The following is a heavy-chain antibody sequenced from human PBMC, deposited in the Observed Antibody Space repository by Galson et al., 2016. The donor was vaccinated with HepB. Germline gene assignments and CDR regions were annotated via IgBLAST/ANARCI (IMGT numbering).Heavy chain of an antibody. D-gene: IGHD3-22*01. CDR2: IWYDGGNK. Sequence: SLRLSCAASGFSFSSYGMHWLRQAPGKGLEWVALIWYDGGNKNYADSVKGRFTISRDNSKNTLYLQMNSLRADDSAVYHCARDGDYDNSGYYYDSSGYFDYWGQGILVTVSS. J-gene: IGHJ4*02. CDR1: GFSFSSYG. V-gene: IGHV3-33*01. CDR3: ARDGDYDNSGYYYDSSGYFDY.